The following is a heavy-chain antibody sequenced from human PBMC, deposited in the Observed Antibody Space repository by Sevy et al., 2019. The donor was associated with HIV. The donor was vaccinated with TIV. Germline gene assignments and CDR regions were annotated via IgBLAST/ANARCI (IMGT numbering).Heavy chain of an antibody. J-gene: IGHJ6*02. D-gene: IGHD3-9*01. CDR2: IKQDGSEK. CDR3: ASGYDILTGYFGYYYYYGMDV. Sequence: GGSLRLSCAASGFTFSSYWMSWVRQAPGKGLEWVANIKQDGSEKYYVDSVKGRFTISRDNAKNSLYLQMNSLRAEDTAVYYCASGYDILTGYFGYYYYYGMDVWGPGTTVTVSS. CDR1: GFTFSSYW. V-gene: IGHV3-7*01.